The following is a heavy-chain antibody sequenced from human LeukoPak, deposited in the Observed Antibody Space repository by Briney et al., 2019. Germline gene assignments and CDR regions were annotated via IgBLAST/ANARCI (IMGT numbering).Heavy chain of an antibody. J-gene: IGHJ4*02. Sequence: SETLTLTCTVSGVSITDYYWIWIRQPPGKGLEYIGYIYYNGATNYNPSLKSRVTISVDTSKNQFSLNLRSVTAADTAVYICTRSDYSTYFNYWGPGTLVTVSS. CDR1: GVSITDYY. CDR2: IYYNGAT. CDR3: TRSDYSTYFNY. D-gene: IGHD2-15*01. V-gene: IGHV4-59*01.